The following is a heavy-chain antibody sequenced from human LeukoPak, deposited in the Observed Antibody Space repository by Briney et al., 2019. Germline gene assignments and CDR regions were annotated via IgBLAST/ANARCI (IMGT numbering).Heavy chain of an antibody. J-gene: IGHJ4*02. Sequence: ASVKVSCKASGYTFTSYGISWVRQAPGQGLEWMGWISAYNGNTNYAQKLQGRVTMTTDTSTSTAYMELRSLRSDDTAVYYCARDRGTVVTLEYFDYWGQGTLVTVSS. D-gene: IGHD4-23*01. CDR3: ARDRGTVVTLEYFDY. CDR2: ISAYNGNT. CDR1: GYTFTSYG. V-gene: IGHV1-18*01.